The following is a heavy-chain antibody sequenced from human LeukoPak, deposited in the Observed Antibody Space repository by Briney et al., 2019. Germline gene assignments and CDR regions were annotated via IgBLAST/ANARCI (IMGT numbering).Heavy chain of an antibody. J-gene: IGHJ4*02. CDR1: GFTFSNAW. Sequence: GGSLRLSCAASGFTFSNAWMSWVRQAPGKGLEWVSAISGSGGSTYYADSVKGRFTISRDNSKNTLYLQMNSLRAEDTAVYYCAKPGSTGYYISVSYWGQGTLVTVSS. V-gene: IGHV3-23*01. CDR2: ISGSGGST. CDR3: AKPGSTGYYISVSY. D-gene: IGHD3-9*01.